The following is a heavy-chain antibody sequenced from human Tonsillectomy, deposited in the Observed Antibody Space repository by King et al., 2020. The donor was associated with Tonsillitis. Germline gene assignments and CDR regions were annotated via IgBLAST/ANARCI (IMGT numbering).Heavy chain of an antibody. CDR1: GFTFDDYA. D-gene: IGHD3-10*01. J-gene: IGHJ4*02. Sequence: VQLVESGGGLVQPGRSLRLSCAASGFTFDDYAMHWVRQAPGKGLEWVSGISWNSGSIGYADSVKGRFTISRDNDKNSLYLQMNSLRAEDTALYYCAKGHYGSGSYYLFYFDYWGQGTLVTVSS. V-gene: IGHV3-9*01. CDR2: ISWNSGSI. CDR3: AKGHYGSGSYYLFYFDY.